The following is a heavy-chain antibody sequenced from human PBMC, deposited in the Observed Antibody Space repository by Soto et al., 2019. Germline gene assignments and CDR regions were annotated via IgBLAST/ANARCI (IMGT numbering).Heavy chain of an antibody. CDR3: ARDGTSSSSGFDY. D-gene: IGHD6-6*01. CDR1: GGSISSYY. V-gene: IGHV4-59*01. CDR2: IYYSGST. J-gene: IGHJ4*02. Sequence: SETLSLTCTVSGGSISSYYWSWIRQPPGKGLEWIGYIYYSGSTNYNPSLKSRVTISVDTSKNQFSLKLSSVTAADTAVYYCARDGTSSSSGFDYWGQGTLVTVSS.